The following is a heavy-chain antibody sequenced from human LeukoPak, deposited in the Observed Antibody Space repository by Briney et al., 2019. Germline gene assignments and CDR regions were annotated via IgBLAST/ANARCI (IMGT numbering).Heavy chain of an antibody. Sequence: SETLSLTCTVSGGSISSCYWSWIRQPPGKGLEWIGYIYTSGSTNYNPSLKSRVTISVDTSKNQFSLELSSVTAADTAVYYCARLTWELLFDYWGQGTLVTVSS. D-gene: IGHD2-15*01. CDR3: ARLTWELLFDY. V-gene: IGHV4-4*09. CDR2: IYTSGST. J-gene: IGHJ4*02. CDR1: GGSISSCY.